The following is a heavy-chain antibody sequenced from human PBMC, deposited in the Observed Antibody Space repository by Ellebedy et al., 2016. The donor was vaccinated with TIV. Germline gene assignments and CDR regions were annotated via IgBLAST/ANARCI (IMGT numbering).Heavy chain of an antibody. D-gene: IGHD3-22*01. J-gene: IGHJ4*02. CDR2: IKQDGSEK. CDR3: ARKRKDSSGYYYFDY. Sequence: ESLKISCAASGFTFSSYWMSWVRQAPGKGLEWVANIKQDGSEKYYVDSVKGQFTISRDNAKNSLYLQMNSLRAEDTAVYYCARKRKDSSGYYYFDYWGQGTLVTVSS. V-gene: IGHV3-7*04. CDR1: GFTFSSYW.